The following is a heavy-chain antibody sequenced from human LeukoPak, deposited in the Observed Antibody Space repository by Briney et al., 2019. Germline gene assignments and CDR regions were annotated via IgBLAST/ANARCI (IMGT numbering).Heavy chain of an antibody. CDR2: ISHDGSKK. CDR3: AREDGAAASPEGYFDY. J-gene: IGHJ4*02. V-gene: IGHV3-30*01. D-gene: IGHD6-13*01. CDR1: EFSVSDYN. Sequence: GGSLRLSCTASEFSVSDYNMHWVRQAPGKGLEWAAVISHDGSKKYYADSVKGRVTVSRDNSKNTLFLHMNSLRAGDTAVYYCAREDGAAASPEGYFDYWGQGTLVTVSS.